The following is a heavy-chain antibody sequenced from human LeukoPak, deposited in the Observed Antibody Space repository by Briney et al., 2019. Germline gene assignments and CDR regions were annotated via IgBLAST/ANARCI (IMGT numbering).Heavy chain of an antibody. D-gene: IGHD3-10*01. CDR3: ARSYGSGYLDY. CDR1: GGSISSGSYY. J-gene: IGHJ4*02. CDR2: IYTSGST. V-gene: IGHV4-61*02. Sequence: PSETLSLTCTVSGGSISSGSYYWSWIRQPAGKGLEWIGRIYTSGSTNYNPSLKSRVTISVDTSKNQFSLKLSSVTAADTAVYYCARSYGSGYLDYWGQGTLVTVSS.